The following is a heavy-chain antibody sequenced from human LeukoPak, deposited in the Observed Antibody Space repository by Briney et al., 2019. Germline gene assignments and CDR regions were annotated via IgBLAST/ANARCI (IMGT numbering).Heavy chain of an antibody. J-gene: IGHJ4*02. CDR3: VTAPGAYYFDY. CDR1: GYSISSGYY. V-gene: IGHV4-38-2*01. D-gene: IGHD4-17*01. Sequence: SETLSLTCAVSGYSISSGYYWGWIRQPPGKGLEWIGGIYHNGGTYDNPSLKSRVTISVDTSKNQFSLKLSSVTATDTAIYNCVTAPGAYYFDYWGQGTLVTASS. CDR2: IYHNGGT.